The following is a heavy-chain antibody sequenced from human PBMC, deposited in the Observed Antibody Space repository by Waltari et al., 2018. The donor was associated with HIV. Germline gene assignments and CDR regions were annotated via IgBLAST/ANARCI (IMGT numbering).Heavy chain of an antibody. CDR3: ASPSIRAGMDV. CDR2: MKQDGSEK. CDR1: GFTFSNFW. V-gene: IGHV3-7*01. J-gene: IGHJ6*02. Sequence: EVQLVESGGGLVQPGGSLRLSCAASGFTFSNFWMSWVRQAPGRGLGWLANMKQDGSEKYYLDSVKGRFTISRDNAKNSLYLQMNSLRAEDTAVYYCASPSIRAGMDVWGQGTTVTVSS. D-gene: IGHD2-2*02.